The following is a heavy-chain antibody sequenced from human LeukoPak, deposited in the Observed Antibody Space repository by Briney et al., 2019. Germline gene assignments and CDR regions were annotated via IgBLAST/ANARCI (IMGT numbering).Heavy chain of an antibody. D-gene: IGHD6-13*01. J-gene: IGHJ1*01. Sequence: GESLKISCKGSGYSFTSYWICWVRQMPGKVLEWMGVIYPGDSDTRYSPSFQGQVTISADESISTAYLQWSSLKASDTAMYYCARGSPLSSSGAEYFQHWGQGTLVTVSS. V-gene: IGHV5-51*01. CDR1: GYSFTSYW. CDR3: ARGSPLSSSGAEYFQH. CDR2: IYPGDSDT.